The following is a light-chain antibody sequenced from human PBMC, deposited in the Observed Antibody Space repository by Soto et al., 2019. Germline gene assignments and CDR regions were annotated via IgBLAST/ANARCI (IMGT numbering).Light chain of an antibody. J-gene: IGKJ2*01. CDR1: QNIVNY. CDR3: QQSYRSPPT. Sequence: DIQMTQSPSSLSASVGDRVTITCRATQNIVNYLNWYRQKPGKAPKVLIYAASTLQSGVPSRFSGGGSGTDFSLTISSLQPEDFATYYCQQSYRSPPTFGQGTKLEIK. V-gene: IGKV1-39*01. CDR2: AAS.